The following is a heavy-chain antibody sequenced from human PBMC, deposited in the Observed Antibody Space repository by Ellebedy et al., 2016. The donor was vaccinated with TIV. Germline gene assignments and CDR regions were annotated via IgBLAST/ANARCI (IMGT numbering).Heavy chain of an antibody. J-gene: IGHJ4*02. V-gene: IGHV3-23*01. D-gene: IGHD3-16*01. CDR1: GFNIGSNA. CDR3: AKDLSWWSASDY. CDR2: IGGDDRT. Sequence: PGGSLRLSCAASGFNIGSNAMSWVRQTPGKGLEWVAGIGGDDRTHYAHFVEGRFTISRDRFQSNLHLEMSSLRVEDTAIYYCAKDLSWWSASDYWGQGALVTVSS.